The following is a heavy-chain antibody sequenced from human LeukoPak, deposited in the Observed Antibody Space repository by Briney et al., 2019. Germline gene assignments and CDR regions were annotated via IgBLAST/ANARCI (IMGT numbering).Heavy chain of an antibody. J-gene: IGHJ3*02. V-gene: IGHV3-66*01. Sequence: PGGSLRLSCAASGFTFSSYWMSWVRQAPGKGLEWVSVIYSGGSTYYADSVKGRFTISRDNSKNTLYLQMHSLRVEDTAVYYCARDPRYGDHAFDIWGQGTMVTVSS. CDR1: GFTFSSYW. D-gene: IGHD4-17*01. CDR2: IYSGGST. CDR3: ARDPRYGDHAFDI.